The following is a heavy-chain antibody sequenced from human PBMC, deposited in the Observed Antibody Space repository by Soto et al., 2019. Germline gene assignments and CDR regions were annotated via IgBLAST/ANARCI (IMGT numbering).Heavy chain of an antibody. CDR1: GFIFSHYG. CDR3: AKTYTVFAVLPGGMDV. Sequence: GGSLRLSCAASGFIFSHYGMHWVRQAPGKGLEWVAVISYDGSNKYDADSVKGRFTISRDNSKNTLYLEMNSLRPEDTAVYYCAKTYTVFAVLPGGMDVWGQGTTVTVSS. CDR2: ISYDGSNK. D-gene: IGHD3-3*01. V-gene: IGHV3-30*18. J-gene: IGHJ6*02.